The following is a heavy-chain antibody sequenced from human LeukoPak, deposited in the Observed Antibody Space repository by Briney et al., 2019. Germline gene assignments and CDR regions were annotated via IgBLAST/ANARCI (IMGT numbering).Heavy chain of an antibody. D-gene: IGHD3-10*01. Sequence: SGGSLRLSCAASGFTFSTYAMNWVRQAPGKGLEWVSSISTGGLSTYYADSVKGRFTISRDNSKNTPYLQMNGLRVEDTALYYCAKDAYGSGSYDAFDVWGQGTMVTVSS. CDR3: AKDAYGSGSYDAFDV. CDR2: ISTGGLST. CDR1: GFTFSTYA. V-gene: IGHV3-23*01. J-gene: IGHJ3*01.